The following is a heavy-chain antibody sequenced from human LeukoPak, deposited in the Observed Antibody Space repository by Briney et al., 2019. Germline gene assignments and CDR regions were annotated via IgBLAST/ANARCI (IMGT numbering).Heavy chain of an antibody. CDR1: GGSISSYY. J-gene: IGHJ4*02. Sequence: SETLSLTCTVSGGSISSYYWSWIRQPAGKGLEWIGRIYTSGSTNYNPSLKSRVTMSVDTSKNQFSLKLSSVTAADTAVYYCARDWYENGYDSYSYWGQGTLVTVSS. CDR2: IYTSGST. D-gene: IGHD5-12*01. CDR3: ARDWYENGYDSYSY. V-gene: IGHV4-4*07.